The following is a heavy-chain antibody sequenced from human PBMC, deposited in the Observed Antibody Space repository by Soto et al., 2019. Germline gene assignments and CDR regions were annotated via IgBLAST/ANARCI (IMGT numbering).Heavy chain of an antibody. V-gene: IGHV1-2*02. CDR1: GYTFTGYY. D-gene: IGHD3-3*01. CDR2: INPNSGGT. J-gene: IGHJ6*02. CDR3: ARLGSXYYDFWSGGYYYYGMDV. Sequence: EASVKVSCKASGYTFTGYYMHWVRQAPGQGLEWMGWINPNSGGTNYAQKFQGRVTMTRDTSISTAYMELSRLRSDDTAVYYCARLGSXYYDFWSGGYYYYGMDVWGPGTTVTVSS.